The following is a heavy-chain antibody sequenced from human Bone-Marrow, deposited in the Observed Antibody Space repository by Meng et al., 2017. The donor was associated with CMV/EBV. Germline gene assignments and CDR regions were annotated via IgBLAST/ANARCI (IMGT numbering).Heavy chain of an antibody. CDR3: AREGVPAARYNWFDP. V-gene: IGHV3-21*01. CDR2: ISSSSSYI. Sequence: GESLKISCAASGFTFSSYSMNWVRQAPGKGLEWVSSISSSSSYIYYADSVKGRFTISRDNAKTSLYLQMNSLRAEDTAVYYCAREGVPAARYNWFDPWGQGTLVTVSS. D-gene: IGHD2-2*01. CDR1: GFTFSSYS. J-gene: IGHJ5*02.